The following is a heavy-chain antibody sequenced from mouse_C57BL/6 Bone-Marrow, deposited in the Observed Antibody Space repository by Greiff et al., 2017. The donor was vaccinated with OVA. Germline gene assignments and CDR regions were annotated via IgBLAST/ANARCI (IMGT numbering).Heavy chain of an antibody. CDR1: GYTFTEYT. J-gene: IGHJ3*01. Sequence: QVQLQQSGAELVKPGASVKLSCKASGYTFTEYTIHWVKQRPGQGLEWIGWFYPGSGSIKYNEKFKDKATLTADKSSSTVYMELSRLTSEDSAVYFYARREAPFYGSDDGDPLFAYWGQGTLVTVSA. CDR3: ARREAPFYGSDDGDPLFAY. CDR2: FYPGSGSI. D-gene: IGHD2-2*01. V-gene: IGHV1-62-2*01.